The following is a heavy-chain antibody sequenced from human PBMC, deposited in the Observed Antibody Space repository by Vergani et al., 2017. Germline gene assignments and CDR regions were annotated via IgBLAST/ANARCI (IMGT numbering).Heavy chain of an antibody. D-gene: IGHD6-19*01. CDR1: GGSINSGGYF. J-gene: IGHJ5*02. CDR2: ISYTGST. CDR3: ARAPVAGNCFDP. V-gene: IGHV4-31*02. Sequence: QVQLQESGPGLVKPSQTLSLTCIVSGGSINSGGYFWSWIRPHPGKGLEWVGYISYTGSTTYNPSLKSRVIVSVDTTKNQFSLKLTSVTAADTAIYYCARAPVAGNCFDPWGQGTLVTVSS.